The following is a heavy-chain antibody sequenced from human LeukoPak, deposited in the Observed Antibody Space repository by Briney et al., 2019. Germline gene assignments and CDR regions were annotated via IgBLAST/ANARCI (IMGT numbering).Heavy chain of an antibody. CDR3: AKDPTHFRVWDDYDNTRLNS. Sequence: GGSLRLSCAASGFTFRSYGMHWVRQAPGKGLEWVAFIRYDGNNKYYADSVKGRFTISRDNSKNTVYLQMNSLRAEDTAVYYCAKDPTHFRVWDDYDNTRLNSWGQGTLVTVSS. J-gene: IGHJ4*02. CDR1: GFTFRSYG. D-gene: IGHD3-22*01. CDR2: IRYDGNNK. V-gene: IGHV3-30*02.